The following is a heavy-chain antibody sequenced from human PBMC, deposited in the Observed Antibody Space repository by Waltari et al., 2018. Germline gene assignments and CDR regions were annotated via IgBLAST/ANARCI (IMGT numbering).Heavy chain of an antibody. CDR2: IREDGSRK. CDR3: VRNRGWQQFDF. Sequence: EVQLVESGGGLVQPGGSLRLSCAVSGFTLSNYWMGWVRQAPGKGLEWVAGIREDGSRKDYVDTVKGRFTISRDNAKSTLYLRMNSLRAEDTAVFYCVRNRGWQQFDFWGQGTLVTVSS. D-gene: IGHD2-15*01. V-gene: IGHV3-7*01. CDR1: GFTLSNYW. J-gene: IGHJ4*02.